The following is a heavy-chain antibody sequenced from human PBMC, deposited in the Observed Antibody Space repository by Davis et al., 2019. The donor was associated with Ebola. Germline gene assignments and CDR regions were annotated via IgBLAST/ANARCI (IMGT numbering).Heavy chain of an antibody. CDR2: IKSKTDGGTT. CDR1: GFTFSNAW. V-gene: IGHV3-15*01. Sequence: GESLKISCAASGFTFSNAWMSWVRQAPGKGLEWVGHIKSKTDGGTTDYIAPVRGRFTISRDDSKNTLYLQMNSLKTEDTAVYFCTTAPTYCSSTSCSPDSWGQGTLVTVSS. CDR3: TTAPTYCSSTSCSPDS. J-gene: IGHJ5*01. D-gene: IGHD2-2*01.